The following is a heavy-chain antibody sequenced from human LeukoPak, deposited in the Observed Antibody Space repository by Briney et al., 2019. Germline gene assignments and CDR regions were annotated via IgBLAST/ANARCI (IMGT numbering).Heavy chain of an antibody. Sequence: SETLSLTCTVSGGSISSYYWGWIRQPPGKGLEWLGYIYYSGNTNYNPSLKSRVTISVDTSRNQFSLKLSSVTAADTAVYYCAREGPTATSIDYWGQGTLVTVSS. CDR1: GGSISSYY. V-gene: IGHV4-59*01. CDR3: AREGPTATSIDY. CDR2: IYYSGNT. J-gene: IGHJ4*02. D-gene: IGHD2-21*02.